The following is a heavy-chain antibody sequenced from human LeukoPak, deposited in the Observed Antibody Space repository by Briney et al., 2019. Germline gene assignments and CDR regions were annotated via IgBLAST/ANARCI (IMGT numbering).Heavy chain of an antibody. CDR2: INQGRRDK. Sequence: GGSLRLSCAASGFTFSTYWMTWVRQAPGKGREWVANINQGRRDKYYVDSVRGRFTISRDNAKNSLYLEMNSLRAEDTAVYYCARRGDFYGSGIPAYYYYMDVWGKGTTVTVSS. V-gene: IGHV3-7*01. CDR1: GFTFSTYW. J-gene: IGHJ6*03. CDR3: ARRGDFYGSGIPAYYYYMDV. D-gene: IGHD3-10*01.